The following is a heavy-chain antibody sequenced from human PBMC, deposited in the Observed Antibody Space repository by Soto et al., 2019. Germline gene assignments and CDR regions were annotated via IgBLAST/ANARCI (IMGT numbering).Heavy chain of an antibody. Sequence: SVKVSCKASGGTFRSYSISWVRQAPGQGLEWMGGIIPIFDITNYAQKFKGRVTITADESTSTAYTELSSLGSDDTAVYYCARPXEGGYSSNHHYYYALDVWGQGTTVTVSS. CDR2: IIPIFDIT. J-gene: IGHJ6*02. V-gene: IGHV1-69*13. CDR3: ARPXEGGYSSNHHYYYALDV. CDR1: GGTFRSYS. D-gene: IGHD3-22*01.